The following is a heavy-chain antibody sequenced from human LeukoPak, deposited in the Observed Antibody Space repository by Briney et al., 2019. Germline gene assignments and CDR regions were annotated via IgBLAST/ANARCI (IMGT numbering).Heavy chain of an antibody. J-gene: IGHJ6*03. V-gene: IGHV4-59*01. Sequence: PSETLSLTCTVSGGSISSYYWSWIRQPPGKGLEWIGYIYYSGSTNYNPSLKSRVTISVDTSKNQFSLKLSSVTAADTAVYYCARDRAMVRGVMGSGGYMDVWGKGTTVTISS. D-gene: IGHD3-10*01. CDR1: GGSISSYY. CDR3: ARDRAMVRGVMGSGGYMDV. CDR2: IYYSGST.